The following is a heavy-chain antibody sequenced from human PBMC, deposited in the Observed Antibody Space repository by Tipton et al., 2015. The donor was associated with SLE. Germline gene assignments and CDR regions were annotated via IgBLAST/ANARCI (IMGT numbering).Heavy chain of an antibody. V-gene: IGHV4-39*01. J-gene: IGHJ2*01. CDR2: IYHSGST. CDR3: ARRGIAVAGIHWYFDL. CDR1: GGSISSGSYY. D-gene: IGHD6-19*01. Sequence: TLSLTCSVSGGSISSGSYYWSWIRQPPGKGLEWIGSIYHSGSTYYNPSLKSRVTISVDTSKNQFSLKRSSVTAADTAVYYCARRGIAVAGIHWYFDLWGRGTLVTVSS.